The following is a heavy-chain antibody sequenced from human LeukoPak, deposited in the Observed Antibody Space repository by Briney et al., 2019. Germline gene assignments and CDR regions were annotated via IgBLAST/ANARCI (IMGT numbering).Heavy chain of an antibody. CDR1: GFTVSNNY. CDR3: ARDMATIQDY. CDR2: IYSNTGT. D-gene: IGHD5-24*01. V-gene: IGHV3-53*01. J-gene: IGHJ4*02. Sequence: GGSLRLSCAASGFTVSNNYMTWVRQAPGKGLEWVSVIYSNTGTYYADSVKGRFTISRDNSKNTLYLQMNSLRAEDTAVYYCARDMATIQDYWGQGTLVTVSS.